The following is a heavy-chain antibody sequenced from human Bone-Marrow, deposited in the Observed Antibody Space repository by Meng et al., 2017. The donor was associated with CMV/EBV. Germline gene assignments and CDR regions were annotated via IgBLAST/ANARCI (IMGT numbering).Heavy chain of an antibody. D-gene: IGHD5-12*01. J-gene: IGHJ5*02. CDR1: GGTFSSYA. CDR3: ARGLRPRYWFDP. CDR2: IIPIFGTA. Sequence: QVQLVPVGAGVKKPGSSVKVSCKASGGTFSSYAISWVRQAPGQGLEWMGGIIPIFGTANYAQKFQGRVTITADESTSTAYMELSSLRSEDTAVYYCARGLRPRYWFDPWGQGTLVTVSS. V-gene: IGHV1-69*12.